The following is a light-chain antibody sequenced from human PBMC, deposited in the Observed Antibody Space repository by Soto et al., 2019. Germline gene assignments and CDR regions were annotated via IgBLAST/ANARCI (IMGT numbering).Light chain of an antibody. CDR3: QQYASSPPT. J-gene: IGKJ1*01. CDR1: QSVRSSY. V-gene: IGKV3-20*01. Sequence: EIVLTQSPGTLSLSPGERAALSCRASQSVRSSYLAWYQQKPGQAPSLLVYGASSRATGIPDRFSGSGSGTDFSLTISRLEPEDFAVYYCQQYASSPPTFGQGTKLEIK. CDR2: GAS.